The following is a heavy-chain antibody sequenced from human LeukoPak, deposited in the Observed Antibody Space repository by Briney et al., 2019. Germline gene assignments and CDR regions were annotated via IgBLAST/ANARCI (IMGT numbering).Heavy chain of an antibody. J-gene: IGHJ4*02. D-gene: IGHD3-22*01. CDR1: GFTFSSYA. Sequence: GGSLRLSCAASGFTFSSYAMSWVRQAPGKGLEWVSAISGSGGSTYYADSVKGRFTISRDNSKNTLYLQMNSLRAEDTAVYYCAKDHVVTGADYYDSSGYWGQGTLVTVSS. CDR2: ISGSGGST. CDR3: AKDHVVTGADYYDSSGY. V-gene: IGHV3-23*01.